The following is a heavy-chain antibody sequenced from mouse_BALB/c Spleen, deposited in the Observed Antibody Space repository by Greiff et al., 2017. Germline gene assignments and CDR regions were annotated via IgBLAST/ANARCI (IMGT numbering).Heavy chain of an antibody. D-gene: IGHD2-4*01. Sequence: VKLVESGAELAKPGASVKMSCKASGYTFTSYWMHWVKQRPGQGLEWIGYINPSTGYTEYNQKFKDKATLTADKSSSTAYMQLSSLTSEDSAVYYCARGNDYDGSRMDYWGQGTSVTVSS. CDR3: ARGNDYDGSRMDY. CDR2: INPSTGYT. CDR1: GYTFTSYW. J-gene: IGHJ4*01. V-gene: IGHV1-7*01.